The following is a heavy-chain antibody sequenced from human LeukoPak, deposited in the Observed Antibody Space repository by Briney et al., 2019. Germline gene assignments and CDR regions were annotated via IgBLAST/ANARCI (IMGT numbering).Heavy chain of an antibody. J-gene: IGHJ6*03. CDR1: GGSFSGYY. CDR2: IYYSGST. Sequence: SETLSLTCAVYGGSFSGYYWSWIRQPPGKGLEWIGNIYYSGSTNYNPSLKSRVTISVDTSKNQFSLKLSSVTAADTAVYYCTRGSIAYYYMDVWGKGTTVTIS. D-gene: IGHD3-22*01. V-gene: IGHV4-59*01. CDR3: TRGSIAYYYMDV.